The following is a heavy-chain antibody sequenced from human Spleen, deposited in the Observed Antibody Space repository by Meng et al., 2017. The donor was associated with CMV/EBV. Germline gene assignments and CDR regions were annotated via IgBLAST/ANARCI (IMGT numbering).Heavy chain of an antibody. CDR2: IKEDGSEK. V-gene: IGHV3-7*01. Sequence: GGSLRLSCAASAFTFSTYWISWVRQAPGKGLEWVANIKEDGSEKYYVDSVKGRFTISRDNAKNSLYLQMNSLRAADTAVYYCARDTINPSGSSSFFDYWGQGTLVTVSS. D-gene: IGHD6-6*01. CDR1: AFTFSTYW. J-gene: IGHJ4*02. CDR3: ARDTINPSGSSSFFDY.